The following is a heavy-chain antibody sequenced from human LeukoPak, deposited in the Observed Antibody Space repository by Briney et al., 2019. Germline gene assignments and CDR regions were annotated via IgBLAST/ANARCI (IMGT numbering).Heavy chain of an antibody. V-gene: IGHV3-23*01. J-gene: IGHJ4*02. D-gene: IGHD6-13*01. CDR2: ISGSGGST. CDR1: GFTFSSYA. CDR3: ASPLAAGYIDY. Sequence: GGSLRLSCAASGFTFSSYAMNWVRQAPGKGLEWVSVISGSGGSTYYADSVKGRFAISRDNSKNTMYLQMNSLRADDTAVYYCASPLAAGYIDYWGQGTLVTVSS.